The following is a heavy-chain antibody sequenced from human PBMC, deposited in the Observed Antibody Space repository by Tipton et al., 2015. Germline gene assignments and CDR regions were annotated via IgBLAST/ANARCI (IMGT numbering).Heavy chain of an antibody. Sequence: TLSLTCTVSGGSISSGGYYWSWIRQHPGKGLEWIGYIYYSGSTYFNPSLKSRVTISVDTSNNQFSLKLSSVTAADTAVYYCARGDDYFGSGISYYFDYWGQGSLVTVSS. D-gene: IGHD3-10*01. CDR3: ARGDDYFGSGISYYFDY. CDR1: GGSISSGGYY. CDR2: IYYSGST. V-gene: IGHV4-31*03. J-gene: IGHJ4*02.